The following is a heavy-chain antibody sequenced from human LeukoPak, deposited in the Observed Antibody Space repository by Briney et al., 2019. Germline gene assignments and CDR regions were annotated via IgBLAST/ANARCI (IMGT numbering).Heavy chain of an antibody. D-gene: IGHD2-2*01. CDR1: GGSISSGGYY. CDR3: ARDRCSSTSCYAPDYFDY. CDR2: IYYSGST. Sequence: SETLSLTCTVSGGSISSGGYYWSWIRQHPGKGLEWIGYIYYSGSTYYNPSLKSRVTISVDTSKNQFSLKLSSVTAADTAVYYCARDRCSSTSCYAPDYFDYWGQGTPVTVSS. V-gene: IGHV4-31*03. J-gene: IGHJ4*02.